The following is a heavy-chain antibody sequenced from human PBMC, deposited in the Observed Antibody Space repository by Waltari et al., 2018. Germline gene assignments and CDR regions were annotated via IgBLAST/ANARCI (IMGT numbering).Heavy chain of an antibody. Sequence: QVQLQESSPGLVKPSETLSLTCTVSGGSITSDYWSWIRQPPGKGLEVIGFVYYSGKTNYNPSLKSRVTISVDTSKIHFSLNLSSVTAADTAVYYCARGGGTSYYYNMDVWGPGTTVTVSS. J-gene: IGHJ6*02. CDR2: VYYSGKT. V-gene: IGHV4-59*01. CDR3: ARGGGTSYYYNMDV. CDR1: GGSITSDY. D-gene: IGHD3-16*01.